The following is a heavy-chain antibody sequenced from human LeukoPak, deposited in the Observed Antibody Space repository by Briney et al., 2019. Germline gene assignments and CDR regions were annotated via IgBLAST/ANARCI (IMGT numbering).Heavy chain of an antibody. J-gene: IGHJ2*01. V-gene: IGHV4-59*01. D-gene: IGHD4-17*01. CDR3: ARDPGVTTYWYFDL. CDR1: GGAISGYY. Sequence: SETLSLTCTVSGGAISGYYWNWIRQPPGKGLEGIGHIYYSGSTIYNPSLKGRVTISVDTSNNQFSLKLTSVTAADTAVYYCARDPGVTTYWYFDLWGRGTLVTVSS. CDR2: IYYSGST.